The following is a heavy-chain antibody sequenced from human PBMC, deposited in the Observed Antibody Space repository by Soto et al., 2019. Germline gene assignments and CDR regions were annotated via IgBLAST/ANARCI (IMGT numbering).Heavy chain of an antibody. V-gene: IGHV3-74*01. CDR2: INRDRIST. CDR1: VFTFSSYW. D-gene: IGHD3-3*01. J-gene: IGHJ6*02. Sequence: GSLRLSSAAPVFTFSSYWMNWVRQAPGKGLLWVSSINRDRISTSYADSVKGRFTISRDNAKNTLYLQMNSLRAEDTAVYYCARVGSGSLEWLLLTQDYYYYGMDVWGQGTTVTVSS. CDR3: ARVGSGSLEWLLLTQDYYYYGMDV.